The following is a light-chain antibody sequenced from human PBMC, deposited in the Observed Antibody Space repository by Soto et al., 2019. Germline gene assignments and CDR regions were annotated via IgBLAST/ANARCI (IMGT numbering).Light chain of an antibody. V-gene: IGLV4-60*03. J-gene: IGLJ3*02. CDR1: SGHSTYI. CDR3: ETWYSNTHKV. CDR2: LDRSGSY. Sequence: QLVLTQSSSASASLGSSVKLTCILSSGHSTYIIAWHQQQPGKAPRFLMTLDRSGSYNRGSGVPDRFSGSSSGADRYLTISNHQSEDEGDYYCETWYSNTHKVFGGGTKLTVL.